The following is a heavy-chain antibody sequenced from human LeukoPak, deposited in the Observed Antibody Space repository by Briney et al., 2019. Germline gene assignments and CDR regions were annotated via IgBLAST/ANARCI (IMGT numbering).Heavy chain of an antibody. CDR2: ISSTSSYI. D-gene: IGHD3-22*01. J-gene: IGHJ4*02. CDR3: ASQSGYYNFDY. V-gene: IGHV3-21*01. Sequence: GESLRLSCAASGFTFNSYSLNWVRQAPGKGLEWVSSISSTSSYIYYADSVKGRFTISRDNAKNSLYLQMNSLRAEDTAVYYCASQSGYYNFDYWGQGTLVTVSS. CDR1: GFTFNSYS.